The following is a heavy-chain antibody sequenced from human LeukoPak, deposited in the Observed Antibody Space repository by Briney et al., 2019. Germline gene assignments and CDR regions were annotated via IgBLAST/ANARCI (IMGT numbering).Heavy chain of an antibody. CDR3: TRGRGYSYGYRAGYYFDY. CDR2: IRSKAYGGTT. J-gene: IGHJ4*02. CDR1: GFTFGDYA. Sequence: PGGSLRLSCTASGFTFGDYAMSWVRQAPGKGLEWVGFIRSKAYGGTTEYAASVKGRFTISRDDSKSIAYLQMNSLKTEDTAVYYCTRGRGYSYGYRAGYYFDYWGQGTLVTVSS. D-gene: IGHD5-18*01. V-gene: IGHV3-49*04.